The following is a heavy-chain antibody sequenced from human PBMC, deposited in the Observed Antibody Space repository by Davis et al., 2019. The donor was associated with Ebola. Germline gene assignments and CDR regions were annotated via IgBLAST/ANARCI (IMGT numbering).Heavy chain of an antibody. V-gene: IGHV1-18*04. J-gene: IGHJ4*02. CDR3: ARAPNYDVLTGTSSYYFDY. CDR2: ISGFNTNT. D-gene: IGHD3-9*01. Sequence: ASVKVSCKSSGYTFTGYGLVWVRQAPGLGLEWMGWISGFNTNTNFAQKFQGRVTVSKDTSTNTAYMGLRSLTSDDTAIYYCARAPNYDVLTGTSSYYFDYWGQGTLVTVSS. CDR1: GYTFTGYG.